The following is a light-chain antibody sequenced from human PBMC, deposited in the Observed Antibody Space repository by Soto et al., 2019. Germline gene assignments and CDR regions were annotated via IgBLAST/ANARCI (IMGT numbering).Light chain of an antibody. Sequence: EIVMTQSPAMLSVSPGERATLSCRASQSVSSNLAWYQQKPGQAPRLLIYGASTRATGIPARFSGSGSGTEFTLTISSLQSEDFAVYYCQQCNNWPPLTFGGGTKVEIK. J-gene: IGKJ4*01. V-gene: IGKV3-15*01. CDR3: QQCNNWPPLT. CDR1: QSVSSN. CDR2: GAS.